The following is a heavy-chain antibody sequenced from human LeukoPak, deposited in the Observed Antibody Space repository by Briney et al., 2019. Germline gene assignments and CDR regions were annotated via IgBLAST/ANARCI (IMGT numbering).Heavy chain of an antibody. D-gene: IGHD3-9*01. J-gene: IGHJ4*02. Sequence: SETLSLTCTVSGGFIGSYYWSWIRQPPGKGLDWIGYLYYSGSTYYNPSLKSRVTISADMSRNQFSLKLTSVTAADTAVYYCASLPYHDILTGSYAERDYWGRGTLVTVSS. V-gene: IGHV4-59*08. CDR1: GGFIGSYY. CDR3: ASLPYHDILTGSYAERDY. CDR2: LYYSGST.